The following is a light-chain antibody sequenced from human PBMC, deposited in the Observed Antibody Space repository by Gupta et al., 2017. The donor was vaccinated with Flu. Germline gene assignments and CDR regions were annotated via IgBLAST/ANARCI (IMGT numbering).Light chain of an antibody. CDR3: QQYYSTPYS. V-gene: IGKV4-1*01. J-gene: IGKJ2*03. CDR1: QSVLYSSNNKNY. CDR2: WAS. Sequence: DLVMTQSPDSLAGALGERATIHCKSSQSVLYSSNNKNYLAWYQQKPGQPPKLLIYWASTRESGVPDRFSGSGSGTDFTLTISSLQAKDVAVYYCQQYYSTPYSFGQGTKLEIK.